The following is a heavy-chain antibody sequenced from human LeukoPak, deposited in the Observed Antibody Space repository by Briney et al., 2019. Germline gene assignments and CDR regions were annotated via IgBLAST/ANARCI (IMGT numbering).Heavy chain of an antibody. V-gene: IGHV1-69*13. Sequence: ASVTVSCTASGGTFSSYAISWVRQAPGQGLEWMGGIIPIFGTANYAQKFQGRVTITADESTSTAYMELSSLRSEDTAVYYCARDTPQVAAFDIWGQGTMVTVSS. CDR3: ARDTPQVAAFDI. D-gene: IGHD2-15*01. CDR2: IIPIFGTA. CDR1: GGTFSSYA. J-gene: IGHJ3*02.